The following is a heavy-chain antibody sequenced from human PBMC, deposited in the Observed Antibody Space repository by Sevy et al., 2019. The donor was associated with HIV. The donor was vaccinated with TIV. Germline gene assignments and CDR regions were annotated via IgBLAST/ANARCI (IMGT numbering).Heavy chain of an antibody. CDR1: GYTFTSYG. J-gene: IGHJ4*02. CDR2: ISAYNGNT. V-gene: IGHV1-18*01. Sequence: ASVKVSCKASGYTFTSYGISWVRQAPGQGLEWMGWISAYNGNTNYAQKLQGRVTMTTDTSTSTAYVEPRSLRSDDTAIYYCARDLGGYGGNSIDYWGQGTLVTVSS. D-gene: IGHD2-21*02. CDR3: ARDLGGYGGNSIDY.